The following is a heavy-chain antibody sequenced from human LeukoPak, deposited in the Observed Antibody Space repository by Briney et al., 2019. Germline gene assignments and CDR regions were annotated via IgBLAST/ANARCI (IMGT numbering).Heavy chain of an antibody. J-gene: IGHJ4*02. CDR2: IIPIFGTA. Sequence: SVKVSCKASGGTFISYAISWVRQAPGQGLEWMGGIIPIFGTANYAQKFQGRVTITADESTSTAYMELSSLRSEDTAVYYCATGQVGNHIVVVVADYWGQGTLVTVSS. CDR1: GGTFISYA. V-gene: IGHV1-69*13. CDR3: ATGQVGNHIVVVVADY. D-gene: IGHD2-15*01.